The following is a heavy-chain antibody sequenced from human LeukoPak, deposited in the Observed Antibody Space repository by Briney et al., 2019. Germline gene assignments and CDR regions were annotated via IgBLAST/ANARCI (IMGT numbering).Heavy chain of an antibody. CDR3: ARGQYYYGSGSYSFDY. J-gene: IGHJ4*02. CDR2: ISSSGSTI. Sequence: GGSLRLSCAASGFTFSSYEMNWVRQAPGKGLEWASYISSSGSTIYYADSVRGRFTISRDNAKNSLYLQMNSLRAEDTAVYYCARGQYYYGSGSYSFDYWGQGTLVTVSS. V-gene: IGHV3-48*03. D-gene: IGHD3-10*01. CDR1: GFTFSSYE.